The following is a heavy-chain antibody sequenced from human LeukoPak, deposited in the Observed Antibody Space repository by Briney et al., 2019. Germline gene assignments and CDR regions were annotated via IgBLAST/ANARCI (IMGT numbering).Heavy chain of an antibody. CDR3: ARVGGYYYDSSGYELHAFDI. Sequence: SQTLSLTCAVSGGSICSGGYSWRWIRQPPGKGLEWIVYIYHSGSTYYNPSLKSRVTISVDRSKNQFSLKLSSVTAADTAVYYCARVGGYYYDSSGYELHAFDIWAKGQWSPSLQ. D-gene: IGHD3-22*01. CDR2: IYHSGST. CDR1: GGSICSGGYS. J-gene: IGHJ3*02. V-gene: IGHV4-30-2*01.